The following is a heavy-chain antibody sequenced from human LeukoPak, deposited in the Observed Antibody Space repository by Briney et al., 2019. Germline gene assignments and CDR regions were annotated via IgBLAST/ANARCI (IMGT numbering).Heavy chain of an antibody. J-gene: IGHJ6*02. CDR1: GYRFTSYW. D-gene: IGHD3-10*01. CDR2: IYPGDSDT. V-gene: IGHV5-51*01. Sequence: GESLKISCKGSGYRFTSYWIGWVRQMPGKGLEWMGIIYPGDSDTRYGPSFQGQVTISADKSISTAYLQWSSLKASDTAMYYCARRKYYGSGSYYKVSYYGMDVWGQGTTVTVSS. CDR3: ARRKYYGSGSYYKVSYYGMDV.